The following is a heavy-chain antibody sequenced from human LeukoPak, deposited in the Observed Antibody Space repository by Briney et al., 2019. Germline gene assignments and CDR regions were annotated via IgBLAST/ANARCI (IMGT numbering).Heavy chain of an antibody. Sequence: SETLSLTCTVSGGSVSSSEYYCDWIRQPPGKGLQWIGTIYYSGSTSYNPSLKSRVTISIDTFKNQLSLNLTSVTAADTAVYYCARASVEGVDYWGQGTLVTVSS. V-gene: IGHV4-39*01. J-gene: IGHJ4*02. CDR3: ARASVEGVDY. CDR1: GGSVSSSEYY. CDR2: IYYSGST. D-gene: IGHD3-10*01.